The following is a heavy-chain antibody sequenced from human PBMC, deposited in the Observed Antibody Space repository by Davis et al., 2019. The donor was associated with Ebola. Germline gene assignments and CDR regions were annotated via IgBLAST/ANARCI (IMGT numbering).Heavy chain of an antibody. V-gene: IGHV1-46*01. D-gene: IGHD3-10*01. J-gene: IGHJ6*02. CDR1: GYTFTSYY. CDR3: ATTLEFTSGELYRRYGMYV. CDR2: INPSGGST. Sequence: ASVKVSCKASGYTFTSYYMHWVRQAPGQGLEWMGIINPSGGSTSYAQKFHDRVTITAEEFTSTVYMELSGLSSEDAAVYYCATTLEFTSGELYRRYGMYVWGQGTTVSVSS.